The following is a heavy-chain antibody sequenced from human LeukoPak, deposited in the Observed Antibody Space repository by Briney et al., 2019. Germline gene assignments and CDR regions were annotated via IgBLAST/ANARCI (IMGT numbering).Heavy chain of an antibody. CDR1: GFSFSSYW. D-gene: IGHD1-26*01. CDR2: IQQDGSEK. V-gene: IGHV3-7*05. J-gene: IGHJ4*02. Sequence: PGGSLRLSCAASGFSFSSYWMIWVRQAPGKGLEWVANIQQDGSEKYYVDSVKGRFTISRDNAKNSLYLQMNSLRAEDTAVYYCARNPPRYFNWGQGTLVTVSS. CDR3: ARNPPRYFN.